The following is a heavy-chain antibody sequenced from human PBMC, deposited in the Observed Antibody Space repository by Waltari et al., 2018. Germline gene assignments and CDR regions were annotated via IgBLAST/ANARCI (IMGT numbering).Heavy chain of an antibody. CDR2: IYFTVST. V-gene: IGHV4-39*01. D-gene: IGHD6-13*01. Sequence: QLHLQLSGPGLVKPSETLSITCAVSGTSVTTTNYFWCWIRQPPGEGLVWIGSIYFTVSTHYNPALKSRVTISIDTSTNQCSLNRRSVTAAYTAGYYCARGIWQQLAHFDSWGQGTLVTVSS. CDR1: GTSVTTTNYF. J-gene: IGHJ4*02. CDR3: ARGIWQQLAHFDS.